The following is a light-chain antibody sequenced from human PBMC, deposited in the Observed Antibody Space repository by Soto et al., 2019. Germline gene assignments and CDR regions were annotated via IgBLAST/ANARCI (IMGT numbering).Light chain of an antibody. Sequence: QSVLAQPASVSGSPGQSITISCTGSSSDVGGYRYVSWFQQHPGKAPKVIIYEVSNRPSGVSNRFSGSKSGNTASLTISGLQAEDEADYYCSSYSSTDTPYVFGTGTKVTVL. J-gene: IGLJ1*01. CDR3: SSYSSTDTPYV. V-gene: IGLV2-14*01. CDR2: EVS. CDR1: SSDVGGYRY.